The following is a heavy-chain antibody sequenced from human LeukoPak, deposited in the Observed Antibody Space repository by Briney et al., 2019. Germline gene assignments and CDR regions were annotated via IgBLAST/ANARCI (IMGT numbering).Heavy chain of an antibody. V-gene: IGHV3-74*01. CDR1: GFTFSRYW. CDR3: ARPPENTYTYTLDY. CDR2: ISTAGSTT. J-gene: IGHJ4*02. D-gene: IGHD3-16*01. Sequence: PGGSLRLSCAASGFTFSRYWMHWVRQAPGKGLVWVSRISTAGSTTDYADSVKGRFTISSDNAKDTLYLQMNSLRAEDTAVYFCARPPENTYTYTLDYWSQGTLVTVSS.